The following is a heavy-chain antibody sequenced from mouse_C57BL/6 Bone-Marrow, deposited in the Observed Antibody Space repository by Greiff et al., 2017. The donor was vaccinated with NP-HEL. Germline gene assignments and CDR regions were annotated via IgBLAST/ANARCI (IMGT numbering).Heavy chain of an antibody. V-gene: IGHV5-17*01. CDR3: ARKLAYWYFDV. Sequence: EVQLVESGGGLVKPGGSLKLSCAASGFTFSDYGMHWVRQAPEKGLEWVAYISSGSSTIYYADTVKGRFTISRDNAKNTLCLQMTSLRSEDTAMYYCARKLAYWYFDVWGTGTTVTVSS. CDR1: GFTFSDYG. J-gene: IGHJ1*03. D-gene: IGHD4-1*01. CDR2: ISSGSSTI.